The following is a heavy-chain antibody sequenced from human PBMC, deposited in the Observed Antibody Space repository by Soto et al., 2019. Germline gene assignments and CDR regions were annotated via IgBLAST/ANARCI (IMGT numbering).Heavy chain of an antibody. CDR2: IYPGDSDT. Sequence: GEALKISCKGSGYSVSSSWWCRERQMPGKGLEWMGIIYPGDSDTRYSPSFQGQVTISADKSISTAYLQWSSLKASDTAMYYCARQFPICEVWGQGTMVTVSS. CDR1: GYSVSSSW. D-gene: IGHD2-2*02. J-gene: IGHJ3*01. CDR3: ARQFPICEV. V-gene: IGHV5-51*01.